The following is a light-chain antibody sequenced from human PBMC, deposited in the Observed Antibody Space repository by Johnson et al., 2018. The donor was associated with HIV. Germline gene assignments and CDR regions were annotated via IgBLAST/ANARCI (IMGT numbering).Light chain of an antibody. CDR2: DND. V-gene: IGLV1-51*01. CDR3: GAWPSSLSGGLYL. J-gene: IGLJ1*01. Sequence: QSVLTQPPSVSAAPGQKVTISCSGGTSNIGNNYVSWYQQVPGTAPKLLIYDNDRRPSGIPDRFSGSKSGTSATLGIPGLQTGDEVDYYCGAWPSSLSGGLYLFGTGTKVTVL. CDR1: TSNIGNNY.